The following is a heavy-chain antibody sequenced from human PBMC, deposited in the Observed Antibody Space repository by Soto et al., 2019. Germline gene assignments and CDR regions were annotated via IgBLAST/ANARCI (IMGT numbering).Heavy chain of an antibody. D-gene: IGHD6-13*01. Sequence: PGGSLRLSCAASGFTFSSYGMHWVRQAPGKGLEWVAVIWYDGSNKYYADSVKGRFTISRDNSKNTLYLQMNSLRAEDTAVYYCARDRGYSSRGGIDYWGQGTLVTVSS. V-gene: IGHV3-33*01. CDR3: ARDRGYSSRGGIDY. CDR1: GFTFSSYG. CDR2: IWYDGSNK. J-gene: IGHJ4*02.